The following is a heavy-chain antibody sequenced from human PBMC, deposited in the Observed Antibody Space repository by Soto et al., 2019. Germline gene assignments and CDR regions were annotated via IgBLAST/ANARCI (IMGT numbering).Heavy chain of an antibody. CDR2: INPFKGDT. J-gene: IGHJ3*01. Sequence: GASVKVSCKASVYTFSTYGITCVRQAPGQGLDWMGWINPFKGDTNSAARFQDRVTMTTDTSTRTAYMELRSLRSDDTAVYYCARVKVPAAILGAFDLWGQGTLVTVSS. V-gene: IGHV1-18*01. CDR3: ARVKVPAAILGAFDL. CDR1: VYTFSTYG. D-gene: IGHD2-2*02.